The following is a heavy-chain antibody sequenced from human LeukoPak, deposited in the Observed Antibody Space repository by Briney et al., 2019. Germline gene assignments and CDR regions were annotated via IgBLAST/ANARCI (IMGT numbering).Heavy chain of an antibody. CDR3: ARESYSSSYLFDC. J-gene: IGHJ4*02. CDR1: GGSISNYY. V-gene: IGHV4-4*07. D-gene: IGHD6-6*01. CDR2: IYTSGST. Sequence: PGGSLRLSCTVSGGSISNYYWSWIRQPAGKGLEWIGRIYTSGSTNYNPSLKSRVTMSVDTSKNQFSLKLSSVTAADTAVYYCARESYSSSYLFDCWGQGTLVTVSS.